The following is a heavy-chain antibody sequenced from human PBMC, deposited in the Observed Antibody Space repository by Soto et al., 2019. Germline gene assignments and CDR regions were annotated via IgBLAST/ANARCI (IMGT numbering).Heavy chain of an antibody. D-gene: IGHD2-15*01. V-gene: IGHV3-23*01. CDR1: GFTFSSYA. CDR3: AKGRGGPGAHPLRYFDY. J-gene: IGHJ4*02. Sequence: EVQLLESGGGLVQPGGSLRLSCAASGFTFSSYAMSWVRQAPGKGLEWVSVISGSGGSTYYADSVKGRFTISRDNSKNTLYLQMNSLRAEDTAVYYCAKGRGGPGAHPLRYFDYWGQGTLVTVSS. CDR2: ISGSGGST.